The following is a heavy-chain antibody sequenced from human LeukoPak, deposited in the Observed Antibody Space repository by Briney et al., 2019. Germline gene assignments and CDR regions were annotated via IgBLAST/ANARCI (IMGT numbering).Heavy chain of an antibody. CDR3: AKEGDWTHEY. Sequence: GGSLGLSCAPSGFTFSTTWMDWVRQAPGEGLGWVANIKQVGRATHYMDSVKGRFTISRDNAKNSLYLQMNSLTVDDTAVYYCAKEGDWTHEYWGQGTLVIVSS. V-gene: IGHV3-7*03. CDR1: GFTFSTTW. J-gene: IGHJ4*02. CDR2: IKQVGRAT. D-gene: IGHD1-1*01.